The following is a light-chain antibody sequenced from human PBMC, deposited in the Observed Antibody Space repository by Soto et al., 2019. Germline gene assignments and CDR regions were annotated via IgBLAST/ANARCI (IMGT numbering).Light chain of an antibody. J-gene: IGLJ3*02. V-gene: IGLV4-69*01. Sequence: QPVLTQSPSAAASLGASVKLTCTLSSGHTNYAIAWHQQQPEKGPRYLMKLKSDGSHSKGDGIPDRFSGSSSGAERYLTISSLQSEDEADYYCQTWGTGIRVFGGGTKLTVL. CDR1: SGHTNYA. CDR2: LKSDGSH. CDR3: QTWGTGIRV.